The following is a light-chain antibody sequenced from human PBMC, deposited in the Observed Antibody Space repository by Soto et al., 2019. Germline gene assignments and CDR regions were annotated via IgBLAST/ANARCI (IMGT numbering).Light chain of an antibody. CDR2: KAS. J-gene: IGKJ4*01. CDR3: QQYITSPLT. CDR1: QSFSTW. Sequence: DIQMTQSPSTLSASVGDRVTITCRASQSFSTWLAWYQQTPGKAPKLLISKASSLESGVPSRFSGSGSGTEFTLTITSLQPDDFATYHCQQYITSPLTFGGGTNVDIK. V-gene: IGKV1-5*03.